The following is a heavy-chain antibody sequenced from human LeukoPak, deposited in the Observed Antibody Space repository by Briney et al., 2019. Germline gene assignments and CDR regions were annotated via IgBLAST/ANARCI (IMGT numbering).Heavy chain of an antibody. CDR3: ARNSETHHYFDY. CDR2: INPNSGGT. V-gene: IGHV1-2*02. J-gene: IGHJ4*02. D-gene: IGHD1-26*01. CDR1: GYTFTGYY. Sequence: ASVKVSCKASGYTFTGYYMHWVRQAPGQGLEWMGWINPNSGGTNYAQKFQGRVTTTRDTSSSTAYMELSRLRSDDTAVYYYARNSETHHYFDYWGQGTLVTVSS.